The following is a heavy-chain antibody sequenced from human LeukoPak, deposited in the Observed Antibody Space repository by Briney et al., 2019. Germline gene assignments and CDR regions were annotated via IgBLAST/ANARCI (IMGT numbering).Heavy chain of an antibody. CDR1: GYSFTAFY. CDR2: IHPRRGDT. Sequence: ASVKVSCKTSGYSFTAFYIHWVRQAPGQGLEWMGWIHPRRGDTNYAQKLQGRVTMTTDTSTSTAYMELRSLRSDDTAVYYCARDSLLWFGELRYYYGMDVWGQGTTVTVSS. CDR3: ARDSLLWFGELRYYYGMDV. D-gene: IGHD3-10*01. V-gene: IGHV1-2*02. J-gene: IGHJ6*02.